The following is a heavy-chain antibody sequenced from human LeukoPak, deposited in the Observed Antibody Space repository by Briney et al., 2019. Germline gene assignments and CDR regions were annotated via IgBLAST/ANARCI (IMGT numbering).Heavy chain of an antibody. CDR2: INPNSGGT. CDR1: GYTFTGYY. J-gene: IGHJ3*02. CDR3: ARDKYSGNDAFDI. V-gene: IGHV1-2*06. Sequence: ASVKISCKVSGYTFTGYYMHWVRQAPGQGLEWMGRINPNSGGTNYAQKFQGRVTMTRDTSISTAYMELSRLRSDDTAVYYCARDKYSGNDAFDIWGQGTMVTVSS. D-gene: IGHD1-26*01.